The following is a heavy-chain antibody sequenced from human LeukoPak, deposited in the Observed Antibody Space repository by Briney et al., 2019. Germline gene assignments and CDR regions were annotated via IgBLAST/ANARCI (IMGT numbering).Heavy chain of an antibody. V-gene: IGHV3-30*04. J-gene: IGHJ6*02. Sequence: GGSLRLSCAASGFTFSSYAMHWVRQAPGKGLEWVAVISYDGSNKYYADSVKGRFTISRDNSKNTLYLQMNSLRAEDTAVYYCARDPSTGIAAAGDYYYYGMDVWGQGTTVTVSS. CDR1: GFTFSSYA. CDR2: ISYDGSNK. D-gene: IGHD6-13*01. CDR3: ARDPSTGIAAAGDYYYYGMDV.